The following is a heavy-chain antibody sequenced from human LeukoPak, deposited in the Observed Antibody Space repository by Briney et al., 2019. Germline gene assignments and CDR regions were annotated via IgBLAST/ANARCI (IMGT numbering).Heavy chain of an antibody. J-gene: IGHJ4*02. CDR1: GFTVSSNY. Sequence: GGSLRLSCAASGFTVSSNYMSWVRQAPGKGLEWVSVIYSGGSTYYADSVKGRFTIPRDNSKNTLYLQMNSLRAEDTAVYYCASLYGSGSYYNKTPFDYWGQGTLVTVPS. CDR3: ASLYGSGSYYNKTPFDY. D-gene: IGHD3-10*01. V-gene: IGHV3-66*01. CDR2: IYSGGST.